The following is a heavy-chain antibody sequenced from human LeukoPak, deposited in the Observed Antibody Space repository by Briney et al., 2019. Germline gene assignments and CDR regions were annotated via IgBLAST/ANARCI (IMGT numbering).Heavy chain of an antibody. CDR2: IKQGGSEK. CDR3: AKGNGIAASLLRY. CDR1: GFIFSRYW. J-gene: IGHJ4*02. D-gene: IGHD6-13*01. Sequence: TGGSLRLSCAASGFIFSRYWMSWVRQAPGKGLEWVANIKQGGSEKYHVDSVKGRFTISRDNAINSLYLQMNSLRAEDTAVYYCAKGNGIAASLLRYWGQGTLVTVSS. V-gene: IGHV3-7*01.